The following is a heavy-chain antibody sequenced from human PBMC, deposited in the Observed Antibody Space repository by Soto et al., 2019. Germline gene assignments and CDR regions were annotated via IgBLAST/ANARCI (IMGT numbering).Heavy chain of an antibody. CDR2: IGAGDGKT. D-gene: IGHD3-22*01. CDR3: VRDYASDSGVHLDF. J-gene: IGHJ4*02. V-gene: IGHV1-3*01. Sequence: QVQLVQSGTEVKKPGASVKVSCKASGYRFTHYVIHWVRQAPGQRLEGMGWIGAGDGKTYYSQNFQGRVTITKDTAASTAYMELSSLISEDTAVYYCVRDYASDSGVHLDFWGQGTLVTVSS. CDR1: GYRFTHYV.